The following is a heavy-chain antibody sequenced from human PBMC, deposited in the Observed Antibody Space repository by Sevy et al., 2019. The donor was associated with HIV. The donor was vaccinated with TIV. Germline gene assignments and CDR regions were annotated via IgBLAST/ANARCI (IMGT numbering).Heavy chain of an antibody. J-gene: IGHJ6*02. D-gene: IGHD5-18*01. Sequence: GGSLRLSCAASGFTFSSYAMHWVRQAPGKGLEWVAVISYDGSNKYYADSVKGRFTISRDNSKNTLYLQMNGLRAEDTAVYYCARGGRYSYGYDYYYGMDVWGQGTTVTVSS. CDR1: GFTFSSYA. CDR3: ARGGRYSYGYDYYYGMDV. CDR2: ISYDGSNK. V-gene: IGHV3-30*04.